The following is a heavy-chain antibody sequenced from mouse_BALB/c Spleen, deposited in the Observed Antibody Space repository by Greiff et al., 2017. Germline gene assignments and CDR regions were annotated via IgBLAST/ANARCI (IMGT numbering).Heavy chain of an antibody. D-gene: IGHD1-2*01. Sequence: QVQLQQSGAELVRPGASVKMSCKASGYTFTSYTMHWVKQRPGQGLEWIGYINPSSGYTNYNQKFKDKATLTADKSSSTAYMQLSSLTSEDSAVYYCAAGGAHYYGCVDYFDYWGQGTTVTVAS. CDR1: GYTFTSYT. V-gene: IGHV1-4*01. CDR3: AAGGAHYYGCVDYFDY. J-gene: IGHJ2*01. CDR2: INPSSGYT.